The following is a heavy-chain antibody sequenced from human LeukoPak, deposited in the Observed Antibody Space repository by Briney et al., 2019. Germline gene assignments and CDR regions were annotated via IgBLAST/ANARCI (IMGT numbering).Heavy chain of an antibody. V-gene: IGHV3-74*01. J-gene: IGHJ4*02. CDR3: STGARFYFDL. CDR1: GFSFSNQW. Sequence: GSLRLSCAASGFSFSNQWMHWLRQVPGKGLEWVSVIKTDGTTAIYADSVKGRFTISRDNAKSTVYLQMNSLRVGDTALYFCSTGARFYFDLWGLGTLVSVSS. D-gene: IGHD5-24*01. CDR2: IKTDGTTA.